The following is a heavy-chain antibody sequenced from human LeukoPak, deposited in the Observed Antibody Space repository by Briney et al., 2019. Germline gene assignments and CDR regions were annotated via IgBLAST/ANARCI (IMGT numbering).Heavy chain of an antibody. V-gene: IGHV3-23*01. CDR2: ISGSGGST. Sequence: GGSLRLSCAASGFTFSSYAMSWVRQAPGKGLEWVSAISGSGGSTYYADSVKGRFTISRDNSKNTLYLQMNSLRAEDTAVYYCEKDLDDYGGNGRGYWGQGTLVTVSS. D-gene: IGHD4-23*01. CDR1: GFTFSSYA. CDR3: EKDLDDYGGNGRGY. J-gene: IGHJ4*02.